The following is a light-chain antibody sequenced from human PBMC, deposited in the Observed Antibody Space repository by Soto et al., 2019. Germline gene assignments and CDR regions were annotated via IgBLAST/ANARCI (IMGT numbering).Light chain of an antibody. Sequence: QSVLTQPASVSGSPGQSITISCTETSGDVGNYNLVSWYQQHPGKAPRLMIYEVNKWPSGVSNRFSGSKSGNTASLTISGLQAEDEADYYCCSYVGSSTSYVFGTGTKVTVL. CDR1: SGDVGNYNL. CDR2: EVN. CDR3: CSYVGSSTSYV. J-gene: IGLJ1*01. V-gene: IGLV2-23*02.